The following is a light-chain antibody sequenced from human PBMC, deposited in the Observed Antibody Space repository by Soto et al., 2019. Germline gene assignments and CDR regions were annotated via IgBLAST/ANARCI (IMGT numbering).Light chain of an antibody. J-gene: IGLJ3*02. CDR3: KSYGSTPQV. V-gene: IGLV6-57*04. CDR1: SGSIASNY. CDR2: ENN. Sequence: NFMLTQPHSVSESPGKTVIISCTRSSGSIASNYVHLFQQRPGSAPTTVIYENNQRPSGVPDRFSGSIDSSSNSASLTISGLKTDDEADYYWKSYGSTPQVFGAGTKATVL.